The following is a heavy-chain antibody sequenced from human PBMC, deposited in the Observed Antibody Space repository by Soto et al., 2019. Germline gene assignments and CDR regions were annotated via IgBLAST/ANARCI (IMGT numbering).Heavy chain of an antibody. V-gene: IGHV5-10-1*01. CDR3: ASGGSGWNY. Sequence: EVQLVQSGAEVKEPGESLRISCEVSGYSFTTYWISWVRQMPGKGLEWMGRIAPSDSSTSYSPSFQGHVTISADNSISTAYMQWTSLKASDSAMYYCASGGSGWNYWGQGTLVIASS. CDR1: GYSFTTYW. J-gene: IGHJ4*02. D-gene: IGHD6-19*01. CDR2: IAPSDSST.